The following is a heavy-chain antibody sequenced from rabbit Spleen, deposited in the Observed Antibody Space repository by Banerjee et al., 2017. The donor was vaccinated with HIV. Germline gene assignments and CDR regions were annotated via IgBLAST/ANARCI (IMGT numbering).Heavy chain of an antibody. CDR2: IYVGNSGNT. D-gene: IGHD8-1*01. CDR1: GFSFSSDYY. J-gene: IGHJ6*01. V-gene: IGHV1S40*01. Sequence: QSLEESGGGLVQPEGSLTLTCKASGFSFSSDYYMCWVRQAPGKGLEWSACIYVGNSGNTYYASWVKGRFTCSKTSSTTVTLQMTSLTAADTATYFCARDAGTSFSTYGMDLWGQGTLVTVS. CDR3: ARDAGTSFSTYGMDL.